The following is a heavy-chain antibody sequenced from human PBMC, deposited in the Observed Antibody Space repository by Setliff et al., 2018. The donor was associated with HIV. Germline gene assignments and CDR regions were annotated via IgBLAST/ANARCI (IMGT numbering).Heavy chain of an antibody. V-gene: IGHV1-69-2*01. CDR2: VDPEDGKT. CDR1: GYTFSDYY. D-gene: IGHD6-19*01. J-gene: IGHJ4*02. Sequence: GASVKVSCKVSGYTFSDYYIHWVQQAPGKGLEWMGRVDPEDGKTMYSRKFQGRIYITADTSTDTAYMELSSLRFDDTAIYYCAKDLPGSGWALDCWGRGTLVTVSS. CDR3: AKDLPGSGWALDC.